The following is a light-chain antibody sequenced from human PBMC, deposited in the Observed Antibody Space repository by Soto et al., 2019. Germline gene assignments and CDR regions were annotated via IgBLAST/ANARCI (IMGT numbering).Light chain of an antibody. CDR3: SSYTSSSLVV. CDR1: SSDVGGYNS. Sequence: QSALTQPASVSGSPGQSITISCTGTSSDVGGYNSVSWYQQHPGKAPKLMIYDVSNRPSGVSNRFSGSKSGNTASLTISGLQAEDEADYYCSSYTSSSLVVFGGGTKRTVL. CDR2: DVS. V-gene: IGLV2-14*01. J-gene: IGLJ2*01.